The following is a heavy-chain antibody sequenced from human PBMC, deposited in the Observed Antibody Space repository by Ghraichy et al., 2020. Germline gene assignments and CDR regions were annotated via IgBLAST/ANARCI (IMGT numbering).Heavy chain of an antibody. D-gene: IGHD3-10*02. Sequence: SETLSLTCTVSGGSISSNSYYWGWIRQPPGKGLEWIGNIYYSGSTYYNPSLRSRVTISVDTSKNQFSLRLSSVTAADTALYYCVRVYSGQVPWGIHYYYYMDVWGKGTTVTVSS. CDR2: IYYSGST. V-gene: IGHV4-39*07. CDR1: GGSISSNSYY. J-gene: IGHJ6*03. CDR3: VRVYSGQVPWGIHYYYYMDV.